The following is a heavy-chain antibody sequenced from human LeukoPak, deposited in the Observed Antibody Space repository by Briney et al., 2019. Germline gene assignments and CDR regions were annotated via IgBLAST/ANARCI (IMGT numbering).Heavy chain of an antibody. J-gene: IGHJ4*02. CDR1: GGSISGYY. CDR2: IYYSGST. Sequence: PSETLSLTCTVSGGSISGYYWNWIRQPPGKGLEWIGYIYYSGSTYYNPSLKSRVTISVDTSKNQFSLKLSSVTAADTAVYYCASLRIYSSSYYFDYWGQGTLVTVSS. D-gene: IGHD6-13*01. V-gene: IGHV4-59*06. CDR3: ASLRIYSSSYYFDY.